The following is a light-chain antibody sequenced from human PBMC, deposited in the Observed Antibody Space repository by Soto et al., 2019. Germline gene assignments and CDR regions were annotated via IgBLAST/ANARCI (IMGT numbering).Light chain of an antibody. CDR2: DAS. J-gene: IGKJ1*01. Sequence: DIQLTQSPSFLSASVGDRVTITCRASQSISSWLAWYQQKPGKAPKLLIYDASSLESGVPSRFSGSGSGTEFTLTISSLQPDDFATYYCQQYNGYSRTFGQGTKVDIK. CDR1: QSISSW. V-gene: IGKV1-5*01. CDR3: QQYNGYSRT.